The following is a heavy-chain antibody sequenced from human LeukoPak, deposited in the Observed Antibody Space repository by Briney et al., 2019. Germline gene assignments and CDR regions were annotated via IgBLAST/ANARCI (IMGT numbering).Heavy chain of an antibody. V-gene: IGHV4-59*08. J-gene: IGHJ4*02. CDR1: GGSISSYY. CDR2: IYYSGST. CDR3: AAFLLNYYDSSGYFGY. Sequence: SESLSLTCTVSGGSISSYYWSWIRQPPGKGLEGSGYIYYSGSTNYNPSLKSRVTISVDTSKNPFSLGLSSVTAAHKAVYYCAAFLLNYYDSSGYFGYWGQGTLVTVSS. D-gene: IGHD3-22*01.